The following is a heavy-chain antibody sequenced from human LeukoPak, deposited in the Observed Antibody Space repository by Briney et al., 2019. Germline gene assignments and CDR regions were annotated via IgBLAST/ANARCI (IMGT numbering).Heavy chain of an antibody. D-gene: IGHD2/OR15-2a*01. CDR1: GGTFSSYA. Sequence: ASVKVSCKASGGTFSSYAISWVRQAPGQGLEWMGGIIPIFGAANYAQKFQGRVTITTDESTSTAYMELSSLRSEDTAVYYCASLMLVLGIVGNDAFDIWGQGTMVTVSS. V-gene: IGHV1-69*05. CDR2: IIPIFGAA. J-gene: IGHJ3*02. CDR3: ASLMLVLGIVGNDAFDI.